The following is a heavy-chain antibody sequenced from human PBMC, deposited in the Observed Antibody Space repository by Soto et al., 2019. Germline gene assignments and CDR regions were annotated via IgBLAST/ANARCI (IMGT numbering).Heavy chain of an antibody. Sequence: QVQLVQSGAEVKKPGSSVKVSCKASGGTFSSYTFSWVRQAPGQGLEWMGRIIPILDVPNYAQKFQGRVTITADISTGXVYMELSSLRSEDTAVYYCARNHYGGNSDWDVFYIWGQGTMVTVSS. J-gene: IGHJ3*02. CDR3: ARNHYGGNSDWDVFYI. V-gene: IGHV1-69*02. CDR1: GGTFSSYT. D-gene: IGHD4-17*01. CDR2: IIPILDVP.